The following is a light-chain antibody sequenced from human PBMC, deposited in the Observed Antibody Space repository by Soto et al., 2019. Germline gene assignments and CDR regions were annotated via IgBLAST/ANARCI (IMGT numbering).Light chain of an antibody. J-gene: IGLJ1*01. Sequence: QSVLTQPASVYGSPGQSIAISCHGTSSDVGAYDYVSWYQQHPDKAPKLMIYEVSNRPSGVSNRFSGSKSVNTATLTISGLQADDEADYYCSSYTTSSTRVFGTGTKVTVL. CDR2: EVS. V-gene: IGLV2-14*03. CDR1: SSDVGAYDY. CDR3: SSYTTSSTRV.